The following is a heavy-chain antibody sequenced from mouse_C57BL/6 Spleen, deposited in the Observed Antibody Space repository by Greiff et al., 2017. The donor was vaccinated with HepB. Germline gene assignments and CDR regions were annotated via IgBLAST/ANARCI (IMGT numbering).Heavy chain of an antibody. CDR3: ARPYTFSTSYFDY. CDR2: IDPSDSYT. CDR1: GYTFTGYW. D-gene: IGHD5-1*01. V-gene: IGHV1-50*01. J-gene: IGHJ2*01. Sequence: QVQLQQPGAELVKPGASVKLSCKASGYTFTGYWMQWVKQRPGQGLEWIGEIDPSDSYTNYNQKFKGKATLTVDTSSSTAYMQLSSLTSEDSAVYYCARPYTFSTSYFDYWGQGTTLTVSS.